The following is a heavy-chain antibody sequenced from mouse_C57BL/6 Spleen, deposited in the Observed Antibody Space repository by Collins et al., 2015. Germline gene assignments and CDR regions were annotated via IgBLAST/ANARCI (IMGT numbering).Heavy chain of an antibody. CDR2: IYPRSGNT. CDR3: ARKLEVNFPQDY. CDR1: GYTFTSYG. J-gene: IGHJ2*01. D-gene: IGHD3-1*01. V-gene: IGHV1-81*01. Sequence: QVQLQQPGAELVKPGASVKMSCKASGYTFTSYGISWVKQRTGQGLEWIGEIYPRSGNTYYNEKFKGKATLTADKSSSTAYMELRSLTSEDSAVYFCARKLEVNFPQDYWGQGTTLTVSS.